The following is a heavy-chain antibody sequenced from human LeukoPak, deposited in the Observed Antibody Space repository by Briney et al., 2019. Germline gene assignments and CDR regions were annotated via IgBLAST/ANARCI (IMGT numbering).Heavy chain of an antibody. CDR1: GFTVSSNY. CDR2: IYSGGGT. J-gene: IGHJ4*02. Sequence: GGSLRLSRAASGFTVSSNYMSWVRQAPGKGLEWVSVIYSGGGTFYADSVKGRFTISRDNSKNMLYLQMNSLRAEDTAVYYCARAGGLRIAVAPIDCWGQGTLVTVSS. CDR3: ARAGGLRIAVAPIDC. D-gene: IGHD6-19*01. V-gene: IGHV3-53*01.